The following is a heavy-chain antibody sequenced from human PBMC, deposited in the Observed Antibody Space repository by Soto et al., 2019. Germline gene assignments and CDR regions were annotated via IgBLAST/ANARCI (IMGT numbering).Heavy chain of an antibody. V-gene: IGHV3-9*01. CDR1: GFNFNNYA. Sequence: PGGSLRLSCAASGFNFNNYAMHWVRQAPGKGLEWVSGINWNSGRIVCADSVKGRFTISRDNAKNSLYLQMNSLRAEDTAVYYCARYCSGGSCLRTNDAFDIWGQGTMVTVSS. CDR2: INWNSGRI. J-gene: IGHJ3*02. CDR3: ARYCSGGSCLRTNDAFDI. D-gene: IGHD2-15*01.